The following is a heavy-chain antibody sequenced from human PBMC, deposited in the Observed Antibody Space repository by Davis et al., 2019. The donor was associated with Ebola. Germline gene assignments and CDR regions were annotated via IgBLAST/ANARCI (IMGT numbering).Heavy chain of an antibody. CDR3: AKDAGRYSSGWLGTNWFDP. D-gene: IGHD6-19*01. J-gene: IGHJ5*02. Sequence: GESLKISCAASGFTFSSYAMSWVRQAPGKGLEWVSAISGSGGSTYYADSVKGRFTISRDNSKNTLYLQMNSLRAEDTAVYYCAKDAGRYSSGWLGTNWFDPWGQGTLVTVS. CDR1: GFTFSSYA. V-gene: IGHV3-23*01. CDR2: ISGSGGST.